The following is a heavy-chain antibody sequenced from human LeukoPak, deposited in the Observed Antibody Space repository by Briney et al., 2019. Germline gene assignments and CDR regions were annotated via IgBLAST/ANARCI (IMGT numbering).Heavy chain of an antibody. V-gene: IGHV3-53*01. J-gene: IGHJ4*02. Sequence: GSLRLSCAASGSTVSSNYMSWVRQAPRTGLEWVSVIYGGGTTYYADSVKGRFTISRDNSKNTLYLQMNSLRAEDTAVYYCARGRWTMAYFDYWGQGTLVTVSS. CDR3: ARGRWTMAYFDY. CDR2: IYGGGTT. D-gene: IGHD4/OR15-4a*01. CDR1: GSTVSSNY.